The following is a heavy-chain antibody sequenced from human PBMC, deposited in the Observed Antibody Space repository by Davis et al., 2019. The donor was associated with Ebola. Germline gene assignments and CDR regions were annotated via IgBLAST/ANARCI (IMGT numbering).Heavy chain of an antibody. CDR2: INHSGST. J-gene: IGHJ4*02. V-gene: IGHV4-34*01. Sequence: MPSETLSLTCAVYGGSFSGYYWRWIRQPPGKGLEWIGEINHSGSTNYNPSLKSRVTISVDTSKNQFSLKLSSVTAADTAVYYCARFLYDFWSGYSPYFDYWGQGTLVTVSS. CDR1: GGSFSGYY. D-gene: IGHD3-3*01. CDR3: ARFLYDFWSGYSPYFDY.